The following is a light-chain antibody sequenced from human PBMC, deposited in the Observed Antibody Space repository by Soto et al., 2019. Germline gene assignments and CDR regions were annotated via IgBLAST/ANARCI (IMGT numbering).Light chain of an antibody. J-gene: IGKJ4*01. CDR2: GAS. Sequence: EIVMTQSPATLSVSPGERATLSCRASQSVSSNFAWYQQKPGQAPRLLIYGASTRATGIPARFSGSGSGTEFTRTISSLQSEYFAVYYCQQYNNWPFTFGGGTKVEIK. CDR1: QSVSSN. CDR3: QQYNNWPFT. V-gene: IGKV3-15*01.